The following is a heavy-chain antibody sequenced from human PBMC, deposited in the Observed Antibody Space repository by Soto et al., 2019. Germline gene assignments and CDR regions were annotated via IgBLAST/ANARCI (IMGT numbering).Heavy chain of an antibody. CDR3: ASMIGDPVLSFDS. D-gene: IGHD3-10*02. J-gene: IGHJ5*01. CDR2: IFYSGST. CDR1: GGSISSYY. V-gene: IGHV4-59*01. Sequence: SETLSLTCAVSGGSISSYYWSWIRQPPGKGLEWIGFIFYSGSTSYNPSLKSRVTISIDTSEYQFSLKLNSVTAADTAVYYCASMIGDPVLSFDSWGQGTLVTVSS.